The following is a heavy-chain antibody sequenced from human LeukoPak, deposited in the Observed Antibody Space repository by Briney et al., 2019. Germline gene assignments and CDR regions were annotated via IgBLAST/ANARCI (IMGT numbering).Heavy chain of an antibody. Sequence: ASVKVFCKASGYTFTSYDINWVRQATGQGLEWMGWMNPNSGNTGYAQKFQGRVTITRNTSISTAYMELSSLRSEDTAVYYCARGRYYYDSSGYDAFDIWGQGTMVTVSS. CDR2: MNPNSGNT. V-gene: IGHV1-8*03. J-gene: IGHJ3*02. CDR1: GYTFTSYD. CDR3: ARGRYYYDSSGYDAFDI. D-gene: IGHD3-22*01.